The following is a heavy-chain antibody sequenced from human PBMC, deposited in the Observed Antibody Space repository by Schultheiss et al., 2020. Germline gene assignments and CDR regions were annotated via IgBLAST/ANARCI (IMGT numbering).Heavy chain of an antibody. Sequence: SETLSLTCAVYGGSFSGYYWSWIRQPPGKGLEWIGEINHSGSTNYNPSLKSRVTISVDTSKNQFSLKLSSVTAADTAVYYCARSRPVLEWLSMDVWGQGTTVTVSS. CDR2: INHSGST. J-gene: IGHJ6*02. D-gene: IGHD3-3*01. V-gene: IGHV4-34*01. CDR1: GGSFSGYY. CDR3: ARSRPVLEWLSMDV.